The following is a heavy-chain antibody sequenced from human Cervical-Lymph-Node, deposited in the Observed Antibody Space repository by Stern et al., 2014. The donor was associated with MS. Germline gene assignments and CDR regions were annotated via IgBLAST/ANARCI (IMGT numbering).Heavy chain of an antibody. CDR3: TTTSGNWEDFDY. D-gene: IGHD1-26*01. J-gene: IGHJ4*02. CDR2: IKSKTDGGTT. V-gene: IGHV3-15*01. Sequence: EVQLEESGGDLVKPGGSLRLSCAASGFTFSRAWMTWVRQVPGKGLKWVGHIKSKTDGGTTDSAAPVKGRFIISRDDSKNTLYLQMNSLKAEDTAVYYCTTTSGNWEDFDYWGQGTPVTVSS. CDR1: GFTFSRAW.